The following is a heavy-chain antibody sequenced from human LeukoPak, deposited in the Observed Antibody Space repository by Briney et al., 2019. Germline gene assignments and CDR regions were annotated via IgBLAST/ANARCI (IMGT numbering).Heavy chain of an antibody. CDR1: GFGVSSND. CDR3: LRQGPVNPPR. V-gene: IGHV3-53*04. D-gene: IGHD1-14*01. CDR2: IYAGGGSGA. Sequence: GGSLRVSCAASGFGVSSNDMSWVRQAPGKGLEWVSLIYAGGGSGAYYADSVRGRFTGSRHDSKNTLDLQMNSLRVDDTAMYYCLRQGPVNPPRWGQGTLVTVSS. J-gene: IGHJ4*02.